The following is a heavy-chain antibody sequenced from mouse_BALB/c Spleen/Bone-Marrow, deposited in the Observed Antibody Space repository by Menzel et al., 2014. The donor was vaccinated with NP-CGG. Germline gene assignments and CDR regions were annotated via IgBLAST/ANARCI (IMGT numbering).Heavy chain of an antibody. CDR2: IDPSDSYT. CDR1: GYTFTSYW. D-gene: IGHD2-4*01. Sequence: QVQLQQPGAELVKPGASVKMSCKASGYTFTSYWMHWVKQRPGQGLEWIGTIDPSDSYTSCNQKFKGKATLTVDISSSTAYTQLSSLTSEDSAVYYCTMDDYDGGYYFDYWGQGSTLTVSS. J-gene: IGHJ2*01. CDR3: TMDDYDGGYYFDY. V-gene: IGHV1S127*01.